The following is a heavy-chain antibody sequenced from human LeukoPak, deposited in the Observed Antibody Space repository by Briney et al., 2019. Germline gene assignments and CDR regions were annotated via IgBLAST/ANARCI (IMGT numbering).Heavy chain of an antibody. J-gene: IGHJ4*02. CDR3: ARAYSGSYYFDY. D-gene: IGHD1-26*01. CDR1: GVYINNGGHY. V-gene: IGHV4-30-2*01. Sequence: SETLSLTCSVSGVYINNGGHYWSWIRQLPGKTLEYIGYISHRGSTYYNPSLKSRLTISVDGSRNQFSLKLSSVTAADTAVYYCARAYSGSYYFDYWGQGTLVTVSS. CDR2: ISHRGST.